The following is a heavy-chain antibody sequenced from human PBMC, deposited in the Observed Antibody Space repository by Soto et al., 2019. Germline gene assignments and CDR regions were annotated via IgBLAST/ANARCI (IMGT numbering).Heavy chain of an antibody. CDR3: ALGPRTGRGGMDV. CDR1: GGTFSSYT. Sequence: QVQLVQSGAEVKKPGSSVKVSCQASGGTFSSYTISWVRQAPGHGLELMGGIIPVFGTPTYAPKFQGRVTITAAEATTTAYMALTGLTSEDTAVYYCALGPRTGRGGMDVWGQGTTVTVSS. CDR2: IIPVFGTP. J-gene: IGHJ6*02. V-gene: IGHV1-69*01.